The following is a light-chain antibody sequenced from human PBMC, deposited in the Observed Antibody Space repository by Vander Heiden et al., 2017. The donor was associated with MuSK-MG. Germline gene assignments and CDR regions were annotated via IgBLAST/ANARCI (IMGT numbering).Light chain of an antibody. Sequence: DIQMTQSPSSLSASVGDRVTITCQASQDISNYLNWYQQKPGKAPKLLIYDASNLETGVQSRFSGSGSGTDFTFTISSLQTEDIATYYCQQYDNRTFGQGTRLEIK. J-gene: IGKJ5*01. CDR1: QDISNY. CDR3: QQYDNRT. V-gene: IGKV1-33*01. CDR2: DAS.